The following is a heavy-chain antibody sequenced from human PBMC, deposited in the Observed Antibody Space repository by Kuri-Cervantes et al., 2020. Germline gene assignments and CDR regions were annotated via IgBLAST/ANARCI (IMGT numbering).Heavy chain of an antibody. V-gene: IGHV3-30*18. D-gene: IGHD1-26*01. CDR1: GFTFSSYG. CDR3: AKEVWYSGSSYAFDI. Sequence: GGSLRLSCAASGFTFSSYGMHWVRQAPGKGLEWVAVISYDGSNKYYADSVKGRFTISRDNSKNTLYLQMSSLRAEDTAVYYCAKEVWYSGSSYAFDIWGQGTMVTVSS. CDR2: ISYDGSNK. J-gene: IGHJ3*02.